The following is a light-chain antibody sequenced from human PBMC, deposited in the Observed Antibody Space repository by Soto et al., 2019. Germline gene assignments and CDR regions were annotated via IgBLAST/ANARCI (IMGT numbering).Light chain of an antibody. CDR2: GAS. CDR3: QQCNNRPRT. V-gene: IGKV1-39*01. Sequence: IQLPKPQSPLPSSQGERPPITCRASQSISSYLDWYQQKPGKAPKLLIYGASSWESGVPARFSGSGSGTEFTLTISSLQSEDLAAYYCQQCNNRPRTFGQGTKVDIK. J-gene: IGKJ1*01. CDR1: QSISSY.